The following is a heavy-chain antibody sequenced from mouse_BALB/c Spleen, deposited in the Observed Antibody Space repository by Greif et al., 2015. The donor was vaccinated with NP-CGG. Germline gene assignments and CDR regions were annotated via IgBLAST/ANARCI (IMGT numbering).Heavy chain of an antibody. J-gene: IGHJ4*01. CDR2: INSNGGST. Sequence: DVMLVESGGGLVKLGGSLKLSCAASGFTFSSYYMSWVRQTPEKRLELVAAINSNGGSTYYPDTVKGRFTISRDNAKNTLCLQMSSLKSEDTALYYCARGGLRGAMDYWGQGTSVTVSS. D-gene: IGHD3-1*01. CDR3: ARGGLRGAMDY. V-gene: IGHV5-6-2*01. CDR1: GFTFSSYY.